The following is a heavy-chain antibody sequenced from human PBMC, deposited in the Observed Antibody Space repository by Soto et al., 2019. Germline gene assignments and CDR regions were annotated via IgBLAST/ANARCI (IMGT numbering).Heavy chain of an antibody. CDR2: INHSGST. V-gene: IGHV4-34*01. CDR3: ARRFIYCSSTSCYRSNWFDP. J-gene: IGHJ5*02. Sequence: SETLSLTCAVYGGSFSGCYWSWIRQPPGKGLEWIGEINHSGSTNYNPSLKSRVTISVDTSKNQFSLKLSSVTAADTAVYYCARRFIYCSSTSCYRSNWFDPWGQGTLVTVSS. D-gene: IGHD2-2*01. CDR1: GGSFSGCY.